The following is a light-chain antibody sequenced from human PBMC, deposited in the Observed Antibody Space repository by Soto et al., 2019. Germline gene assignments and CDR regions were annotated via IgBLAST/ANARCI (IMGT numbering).Light chain of an antibody. V-gene: IGKV3-11*01. J-gene: IGKJ4*01. Sequence: EVVLTQSPATLSLSPGERATLSCRASQSISDYLDWYQQKPGQAPRLLIYDASNRATGIPARFSGSGAGTDFSLSIGILEPEECAGYYCQQGSDWPPGSFGGGTKVEIK. CDR2: DAS. CDR3: QQGSDWPPGS. CDR1: QSISDY.